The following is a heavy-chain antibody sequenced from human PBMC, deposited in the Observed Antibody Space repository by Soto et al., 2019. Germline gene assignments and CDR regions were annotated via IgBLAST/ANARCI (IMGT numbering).Heavy chain of an antibody. CDR1: GITVSAYT. D-gene: IGHD2-15*01. V-gene: IGHV3-23*01. J-gene: IGHJ4*02. CDR3: ARDRQPDCIWTFDY. CDR2: IFSGGAGR. Sequence: PGGSLRLSCSASGITVSAYTMGWVRLAPGKGLEWVSTIFSGGAGRQYADSVTGRFSISRDDSRNRVYLQMNSLGVDDTSVYYCARDRQPDCIWTFDYWGRGILVTVSS.